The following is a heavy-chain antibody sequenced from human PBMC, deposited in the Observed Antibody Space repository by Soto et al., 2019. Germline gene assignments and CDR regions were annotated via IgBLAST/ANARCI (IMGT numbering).Heavy chain of an antibody. D-gene: IGHD6-6*01. Sequence: EVQLVESGGGLVQPGGSLRLSCSASGFTFSSYWMHWVRQAPGKGLVWVSHINNDGSSTIYADSVRGRFTISRDNAKNTLSPEMNGLRAEDTAVYCCARDARYYYMDVWGKGTTVTVSS. V-gene: IGHV3-74*01. CDR2: INNDGSST. CDR3: ARDARYYYMDV. CDR1: GFTFSSYW. J-gene: IGHJ6*03.